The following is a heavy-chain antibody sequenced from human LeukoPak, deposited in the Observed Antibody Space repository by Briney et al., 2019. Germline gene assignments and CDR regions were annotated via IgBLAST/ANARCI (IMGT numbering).Heavy chain of an antibody. Sequence: SETLSLTCTVSGASITSGSHYWIWIRQPAGKGLEWIGRIYTSGSTDYSPSLRSRVTISLETSNNEVSLKLSSVTAADTAVYYSAREKWELMPPLVDYWGKGTLVTVSS. J-gene: IGHJ4*02. V-gene: IGHV4-61*02. CDR3: AREKWELMPPLVDY. CDR1: GASITSGSHY. CDR2: IYTSGST. D-gene: IGHD1-26*01.